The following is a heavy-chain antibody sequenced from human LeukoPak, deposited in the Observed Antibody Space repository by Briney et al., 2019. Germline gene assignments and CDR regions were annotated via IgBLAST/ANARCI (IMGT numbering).Heavy chain of an antibody. Sequence: GGSLRLSYVASGFTFSSYWMHWVRQAPGKGLVWVSRINSDGSSTTYADSVKGRFTISRDNAENTLYLQMNSLRAEDTAMYYCARQYSYDSSGYYPWDYWGQGTLVTVSS. D-gene: IGHD3-22*01. CDR3: ARQYSYDSSGYYPWDY. J-gene: IGHJ4*02. CDR2: INSDGSST. CDR1: GFTFSSYW. V-gene: IGHV3-74*01.